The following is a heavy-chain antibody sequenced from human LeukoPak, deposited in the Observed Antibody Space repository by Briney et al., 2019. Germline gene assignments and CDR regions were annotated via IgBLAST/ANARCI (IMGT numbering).Heavy chain of an antibody. CDR1: GGSFSGYY. Sequence: PSETLSLTCAVCGGSFSGYYWSWIRQPPGKGLEWIGEINHSGSTNYNPSLKSRVTISVDTSKNQFSLKLSSVTAADTAVYYCARGRGIFGVVIIKGAYDYWGQGTLVTVSS. CDR2: INHSGST. V-gene: IGHV4-34*01. D-gene: IGHD3-3*02. CDR3: ARGRGIFGVVIIKGAYDY. J-gene: IGHJ4*02.